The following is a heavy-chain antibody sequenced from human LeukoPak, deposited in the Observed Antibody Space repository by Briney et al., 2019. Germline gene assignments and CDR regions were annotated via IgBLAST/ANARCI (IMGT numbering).Heavy chain of an antibody. CDR3: ARFGSGSYYNWFDP. CDR1: GGSISSGGYY. V-gene: IGHV4-31*03. Sequence: SETLSLTCTVSGGSISSGGYYWSWIRQHPGKGLEWIGYIYYSGSTYYNPSLKSRVTISEDTSKNQFSLKLSSVTAADTAVYYCARFGSGSYYNWFDPWGQGTLVTVSS. CDR2: IYYSGST. J-gene: IGHJ5*02. D-gene: IGHD3-10*01.